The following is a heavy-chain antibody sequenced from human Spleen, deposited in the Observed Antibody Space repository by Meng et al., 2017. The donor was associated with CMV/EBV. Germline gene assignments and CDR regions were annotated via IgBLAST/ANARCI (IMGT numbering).Heavy chain of an antibody. V-gene: IGHV4-39*01. CDR1: GGSISSSSYY. D-gene: IGHD6-19*01. Sequence: SETLSLTCTVSGGSISSSSYYWGWIRQPPGKGLECIGNIYYSGSTYYNPSLKSRVTISVDTSKNQFSLKLSSVTAADTAVYYCARGGYSSGWPLGYWGQGTLVTVSS. CDR2: IYYSGST. CDR3: ARGGYSSGWPLGY. J-gene: IGHJ4*02.